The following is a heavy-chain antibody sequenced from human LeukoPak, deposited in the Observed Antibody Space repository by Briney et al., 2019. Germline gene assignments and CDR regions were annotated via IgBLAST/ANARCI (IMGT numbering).Heavy chain of an antibody. CDR1: GGSISSGSYY. V-gene: IGHV4-61*02. D-gene: IGHD3-16*01. Sequence: KPPQTLSLTCTVSGGSISSGSYYWSWIRQPAGKGLEWIGRIYTSGSTNYNPSLKSRVTISVDTSKNQFSLKLSSVTAADTAVYYCARDPGRRYGGAYYFDYWGQGTLVTVSS. CDR2: IYTSGST. J-gene: IGHJ4*02. CDR3: ARDPGRRYGGAYYFDY.